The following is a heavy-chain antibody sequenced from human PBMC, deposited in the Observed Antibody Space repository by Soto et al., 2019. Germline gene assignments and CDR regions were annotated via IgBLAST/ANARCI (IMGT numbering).Heavy chain of an antibody. CDR3: AKDSYYDFWSGLSFDY. Sequence: EVQLVESGGGLVQPGRSLRLSCAASGFTFDDYAMHWVRQAPGKGLEWVSGISWNSGSIGYADSVKGRFTISRDNATNSLYLQMNSLRAEDTALYYCAKDSYYDFWSGLSFDYWGQGTLVTVSS. D-gene: IGHD3-3*01. J-gene: IGHJ4*02. CDR1: GFTFDDYA. CDR2: ISWNSGSI. V-gene: IGHV3-9*01.